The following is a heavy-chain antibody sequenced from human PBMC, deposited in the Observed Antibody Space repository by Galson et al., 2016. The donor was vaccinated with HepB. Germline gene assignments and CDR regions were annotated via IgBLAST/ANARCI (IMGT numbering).Heavy chain of an antibody. Sequence: SVKVSCKASSDTLSNYGFSWVRQAPGQGLEWMGGVNTYTGGAAYPQRFQDRVTMTTDTSTKTAYMELRSLRSDDTAVYYCASRGGYDAFDIWGQGTMITVSS. J-gene: IGHJ3*02. CDR2: VNTYTGGA. V-gene: IGHV1-18*01. CDR1: SDTLSNYG. CDR3: ASRGGYDAFDI. D-gene: IGHD5-12*01.